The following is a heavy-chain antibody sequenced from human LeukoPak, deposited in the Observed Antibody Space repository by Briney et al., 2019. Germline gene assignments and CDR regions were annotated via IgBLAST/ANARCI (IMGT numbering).Heavy chain of an antibody. CDR2: IYYSGST. Sequence: PSETLSLTCAVYGGSFSGYYWSWIRQPPGTGLEWIGYIYYSGSTNYNPSLKSRVTISVDTSKSQFPLKLSSVTAADTAVYYCARTPHYYDILTGYYAPYWYFDLWGRGTLVTVSS. J-gene: IGHJ2*01. V-gene: IGHV4-59*01. CDR1: GGSFSGYY. CDR3: ARTPHYYDILTGYYAPYWYFDL. D-gene: IGHD3-9*01.